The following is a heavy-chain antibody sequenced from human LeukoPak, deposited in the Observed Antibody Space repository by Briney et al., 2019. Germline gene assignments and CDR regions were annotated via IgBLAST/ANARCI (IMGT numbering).Heavy chain of an antibody. Sequence: GGSLRPSCAASGFTVSSNYMSWVRQAPGKGLEWVSVIYSGGSTYYADSVKGRFTISRDNSKNTLYLQMNSLRAEDTAVYYCAKESGSYALFDYWGQGTLVTVSS. CDR2: IYSGGST. D-gene: IGHD1-26*01. J-gene: IGHJ4*02. V-gene: IGHV3-66*01. CDR1: GFTVSSNY. CDR3: AKESGSYALFDY.